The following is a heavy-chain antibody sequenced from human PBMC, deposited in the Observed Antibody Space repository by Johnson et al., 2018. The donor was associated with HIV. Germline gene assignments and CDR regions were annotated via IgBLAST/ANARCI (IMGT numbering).Heavy chain of an antibody. CDR3: AKRGARYCSGGSCFDAFDI. D-gene: IGHD2-15*01. J-gene: IGHJ3*02. Sequence: QVQLVESGGGLVQPGGSLRLSCAASGFTFTNYWMAWVRQAPGKGLVWVAVISYDGSHKYYADSVKGRFTISRDNSKNTLYLQMNSLRAEDTAVYYCAKRGARYCSGGSCFDAFDIWGEGTMVTVSA. CDR2: ISYDGSHK. V-gene: IGHV3-30*18. CDR1: GFTFTNYW.